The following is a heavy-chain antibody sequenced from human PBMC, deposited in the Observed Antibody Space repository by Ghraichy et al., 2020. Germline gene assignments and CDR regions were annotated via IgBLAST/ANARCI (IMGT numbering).Heavy chain of an antibody. Sequence: SQTLSLTCIVSGGSISSHYWSWSRQPPGKGLEWIGYVDYRGSTNYNPSLKSRVTISADTSKNQLSLKLSSVTAADTAVYYCVTHAAILRYGLDVWGQGTTVTVSS. V-gene: IGHV4-59*11. CDR1: GGSISSHY. D-gene: IGHD2-2*01. CDR2: VDYRGST. CDR3: VTHAAILRYGLDV. J-gene: IGHJ6*02.